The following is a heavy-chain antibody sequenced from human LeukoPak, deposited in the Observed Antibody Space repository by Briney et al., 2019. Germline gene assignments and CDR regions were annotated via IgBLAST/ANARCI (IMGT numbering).Heavy chain of an antibody. J-gene: IGHJ4*02. CDR2: IYYSGST. Sequence: SETLSLTCTVSGGSISSYHWSWIRQPPGKGLEWIGYIYYSGSTNYNPSLKSRVTISVDTSKNQFSLKLSSVTAADTAVYYCARGRCSGGSCYSAKFDYWGQGTLVTVSS. V-gene: IGHV4-59*01. CDR3: ARGRCSGGSCYSAKFDY. CDR1: GGSISSYH. D-gene: IGHD2-15*01.